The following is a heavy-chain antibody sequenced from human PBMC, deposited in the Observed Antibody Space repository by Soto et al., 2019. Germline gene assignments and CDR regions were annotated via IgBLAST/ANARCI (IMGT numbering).Heavy chain of an antibody. CDR3: VAAAGTYFDY. J-gene: IGHJ4*02. V-gene: IGHV3-53*01. CDR2: IYSGGST. D-gene: IGHD6-13*01. Sequence: VGSLRLSCAASGFTVSSNYMSWVRQAPGKGLEWVSVIYSGGSTYYADSVKGRFTISRDNSKNTLYLQMNSLRAEDTAVYYCVAAAGTYFDYWGQGTLVTVSS. CDR1: GFTVSSNY.